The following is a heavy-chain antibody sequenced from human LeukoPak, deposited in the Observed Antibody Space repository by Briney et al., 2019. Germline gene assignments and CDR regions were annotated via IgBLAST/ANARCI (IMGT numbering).Heavy chain of an antibody. CDR3: ARESELNAFDI. Sequence: ASVKVSCKASGGTFSSYAISWVRQAPGQGLEWMGGIIPIFGTANYAQKFQGRVTITADESTSTAYMELRSLRSDDTAVYYCARESELNAFDIWGQGTMVTVSS. CDR1: GGTFSSYA. J-gene: IGHJ3*02. CDR2: IIPIFGTA. D-gene: IGHD1-26*01. V-gene: IGHV1-69*13.